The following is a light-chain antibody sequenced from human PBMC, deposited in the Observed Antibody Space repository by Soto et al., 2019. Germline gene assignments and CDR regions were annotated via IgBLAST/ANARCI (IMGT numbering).Light chain of an antibody. CDR1: QSVSSN. Sequence: EIVMTQSPATLSVSPGERATLSCRASQSVSSNLAWYQQKPGQAPRLLNYGASTRATGIPARFSGSGSGTEFTLTISSLQSEYFAVYYCQQYNNWLSFGQGTKVEIK. J-gene: IGKJ1*01. CDR3: QQYNNWLS. CDR2: GAS. V-gene: IGKV3-15*01.